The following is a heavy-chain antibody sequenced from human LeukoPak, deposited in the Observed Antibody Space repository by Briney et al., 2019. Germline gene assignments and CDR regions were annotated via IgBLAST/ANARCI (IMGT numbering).Heavy chain of an antibody. J-gene: IGHJ4*02. CDR3: ASVAMTTVVTRKDFDY. CDR2: ISRSSSYI. V-gene: IGHV3-21*01. CDR1: GFTFSSYS. Sequence: GGSLRLSCAASGFTFSSYSMNWVRQAPGKGLEWVSSISRSSSYIYYADSVKGRFTISRDNAKNSLYLQMNSLRAEDTAVYYCASVAMTTVVTRKDFDYWGQGTLVTVSS. D-gene: IGHD4-23*01.